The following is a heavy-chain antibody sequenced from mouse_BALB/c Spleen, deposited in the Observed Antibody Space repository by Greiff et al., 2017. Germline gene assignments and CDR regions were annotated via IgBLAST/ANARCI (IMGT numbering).Heavy chain of an antibody. CDR1: GFTFNTYA. D-gene: IGHD2-1*01. Sequence: EVQLVESGGGLVQPKGSLKLSCAASGFTFNTYAMHWVCQAPGKGLEWVARIRSKSNNYATYYADSVKDRFTISRDDSQSMLYLQMNNLKTEDTAMYYCVRGNYGGAMDYWGQGTSVTVSS. CDR3: VRGNYGGAMDY. CDR2: IRSKSNNYAT. V-gene: IGHV10-3*03. J-gene: IGHJ4*01.